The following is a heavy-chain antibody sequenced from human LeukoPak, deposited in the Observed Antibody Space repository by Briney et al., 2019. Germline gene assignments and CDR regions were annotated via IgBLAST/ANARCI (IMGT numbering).Heavy chain of an antibody. Sequence: SETLSLTCTVYGGSFSGYYWSWIRQPPGQGLEWIGEINHSGSTNYNSSPKSRVTISGDMSKNQLSLKLSSMTAADTAVYYCARAKWGYSSPFDTWGQGTLVTVSS. J-gene: IGHJ5*02. CDR1: GGSFSGYY. V-gene: IGHV4-34*01. CDR2: INHSGST. D-gene: IGHD6-13*01. CDR3: ARAKWGYSSPFDT.